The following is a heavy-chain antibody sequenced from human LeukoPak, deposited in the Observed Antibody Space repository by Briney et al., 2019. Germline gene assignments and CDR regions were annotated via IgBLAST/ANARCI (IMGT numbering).Heavy chain of an antibody. CDR1: GFTFSSYA. D-gene: IGHD1-26*01. Sequence: PGGSLRLSCAASGFTFSSYAMSWVRQAPGKGLEWVSAISGSGGSTYYADSVKGRFTISKDNSKNTLYLQMNSLRAEDTAVYYCAKVGRGASTGDDYWGQGTLVTVSS. CDR3: AKVGRGASTGDDY. J-gene: IGHJ4*02. CDR2: ISGSGGST. V-gene: IGHV3-23*01.